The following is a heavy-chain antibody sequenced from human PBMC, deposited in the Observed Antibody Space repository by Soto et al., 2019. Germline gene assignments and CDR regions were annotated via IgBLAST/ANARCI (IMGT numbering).Heavy chain of an antibody. CDR3: AKGKISTTTYTSFDS. V-gene: IGHV3-9*01. Sequence: GGSLRLSCAASGFTFDDYAMHWVRQAPGKGLEWVSGISWNSGSIGYAESVKGRFTISRDNFKSSLYLQMSSLRAEDTAVYYCAKGKISTTTYTSFDSWGQGTLVTVSS. D-gene: IGHD1-26*01. J-gene: IGHJ5*01. CDR2: ISWNSGSI. CDR1: GFTFDDYA.